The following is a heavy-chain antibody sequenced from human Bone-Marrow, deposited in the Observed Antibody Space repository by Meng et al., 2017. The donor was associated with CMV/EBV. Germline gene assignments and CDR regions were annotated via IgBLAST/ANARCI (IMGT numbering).Heavy chain of an antibody. J-gene: IGHJ4*02. Sequence: GESLKISCTASGFTFGDYAMSWVRQAPGKGLEWVGFIRSKAYGGTTEYAASVKGRFTISRDDSKSIAYLQMNSLKTEDTAVYYCTREERWLQFPDYWGQGTLVTVSS. CDR1: GFTFGDYA. CDR2: IRSKAYGGTT. V-gene: IGHV3-49*04. CDR3: TREERWLQFPDY. D-gene: IGHD5-24*01.